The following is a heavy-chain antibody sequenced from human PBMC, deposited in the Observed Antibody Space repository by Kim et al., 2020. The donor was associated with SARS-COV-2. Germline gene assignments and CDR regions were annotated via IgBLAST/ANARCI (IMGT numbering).Heavy chain of an antibody. CDR2: IYYSGST. Sequence: SETLSLTCTVSGGSISSYYWSWIRQPPGKGLEWIGYIYYSGSTNYNPSLKSRVTISVDTSKNQFSLKLSSVTAADTAVYYCARDYYGSGMRYYYYYGMDVWGQGTTVTVSS. J-gene: IGHJ6*02. V-gene: IGHV4-59*01. CDR3: ARDYYGSGMRYYYYYGMDV. D-gene: IGHD3-10*01. CDR1: GGSISSYY.